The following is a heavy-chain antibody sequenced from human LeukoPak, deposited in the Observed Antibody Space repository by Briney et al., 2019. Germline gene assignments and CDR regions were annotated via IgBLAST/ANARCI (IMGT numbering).Heavy chain of an antibody. J-gene: IGHJ5*02. Sequence: SETLSLTCTVSGGSISSYYWSWIRQPPGKGLEWIGYIYYSGSTNYNPSLKSRVTISVDTSKNQFSLKLSSVTAADTAVHYCARDLGDILTGLNWFDPWGQGTLVTVSS. V-gene: IGHV4-59*01. CDR1: GGSISSYY. CDR3: ARDLGDILTGLNWFDP. CDR2: IYYSGST. D-gene: IGHD3-9*01.